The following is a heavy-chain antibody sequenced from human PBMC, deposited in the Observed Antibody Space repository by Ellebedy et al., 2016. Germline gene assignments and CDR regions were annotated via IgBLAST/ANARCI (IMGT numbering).Heavy chain of an antibody. CDR1: GYTFTSYG. D-gene: IGHD4-23*01. J-gene: IGHJ4*02. CDR3: ARSRRGTVVTVT. V-gene: IGHV1-8*02. Sequence: ASVKVSCXASGYTFTSYGISWVRQATGQGLEWMGWMNPNSGNTGYAQKFQGRVTMTRNTSISTAYMELSSLRSEDTAVYYCARSRRGTVVTVTWGQGTLVTVSS. CDR2: MNPNSGNT.